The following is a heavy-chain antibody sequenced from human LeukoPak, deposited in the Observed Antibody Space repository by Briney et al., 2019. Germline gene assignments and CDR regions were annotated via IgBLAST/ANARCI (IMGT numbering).Heavy chain of an antibody. CDR3: ARDPIAVDGNLDC. V-gene: IGHV1-2*02. CDR1: GYTFSGYY. Sequence: ASVKVSWKAPGYTFSGYYMHWVRQAPGQGLEWMGWINPNSGGSRFAQKFQGRVTMTRDTSMNTAHMAVEGLRADGSGVYYCARDPIAVDGNLDCWGQGTLVIVSS. J-gene: IGHJ4*02. D-gene: IGHD6-19*01. CDR2: INPNSGGS.